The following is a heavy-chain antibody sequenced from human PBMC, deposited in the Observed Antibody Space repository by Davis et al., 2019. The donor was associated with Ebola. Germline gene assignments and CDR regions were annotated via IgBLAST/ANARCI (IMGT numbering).Heavy chain of an antibody. J-gene: IGHJ4*02. V-gene: IGHV4-34*01. CDR1: GGSFSGYY. Sequence: PSETLSLTCAVYGGSFSGYYWSWIRQPPGKGLEWIGEINHSGSTNYNPSLKSRVTISVDTSKNQFSLKLSSVTAADTAVYYCARLNGDAQFDYWGQGTLVTVSS. CDR3: ARLNGDAQFDY. CDR2: INHSGST. D-gene: IGHD2-2*01.